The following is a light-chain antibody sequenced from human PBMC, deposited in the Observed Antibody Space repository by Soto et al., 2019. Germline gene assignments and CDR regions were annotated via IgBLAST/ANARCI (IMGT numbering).Light chain of an antibody. Sequence: DIVLTQSPGTLSLSPGERATLSCRASQSVSSSYLGWYQQKPGQAPRLLIYGASSRATGIPDRFSGSGSGTDFTLTISRLEPEDFAVYYCQQYGSSPKTFGQGTKVDIK. CDR2: GAS. J-gene: IGKJ1*01. CDR1: QSVSSSY. CDR3: QQYGSSPKT. V-gene: IGKV3-20*01.